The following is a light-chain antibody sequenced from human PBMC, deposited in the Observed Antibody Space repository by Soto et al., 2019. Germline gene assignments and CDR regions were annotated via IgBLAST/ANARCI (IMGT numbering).Light chain of an antibody. CDR1: SSDVGGYNY. J-gene: IGLJ2*01. Sequence: QSVLTQPPSASGSPGQSVTISCTGTSSDVGGYNYVSWYRQHPGKAPKLMIYEVNKRPSGVPDRFSGSKSGNTASLTVSGLQAEDEADYYCGSYGGSNNYVLFGGGTKVTVL. CDR3: GSYGGSNNYVL. CDR2: EVN. V-gene: IGLV2-8*01.